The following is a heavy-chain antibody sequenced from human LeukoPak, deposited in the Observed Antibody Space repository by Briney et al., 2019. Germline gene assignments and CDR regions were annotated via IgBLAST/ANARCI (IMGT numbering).Heavy chain of an antibody. Sequence: ASVKVSCKASGLTFTSSAVQWVRQARGHRLEWIGWIVVVSGYTNYAQKFQGRVTITGDMSTSTAHMELSSLRSEDTAVYYCTADGYYYDRSGYQPYYYYGMDVWGQGTTVTVSS. V-gene: IGHV1-58*01. D-gene: IGHD3-22*01. CDR2: IVVVSGYT. CDR1: GLTFTSSA. J-gene: IGHJ6*02. CDR3: TADGYYYDRSGYQPYYYYGMDV.